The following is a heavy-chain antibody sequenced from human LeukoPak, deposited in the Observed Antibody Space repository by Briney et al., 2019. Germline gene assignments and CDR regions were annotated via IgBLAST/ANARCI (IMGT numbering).Heavy chain of an antibody. CDR3: ARDPVAAAVYFDY. D-gene: IGHD6-13*01. V-gene: IGHV4-34*01. Sequence: SETLSLTCAVYGGSFSGYYWSWIRQPPGKGLEWIGEINHSGSTNYNPSLKSRVTTSVDTSKNQFSLKLSSVTAADTAVYYCARDPVAAAVYFDYWGQGTLVTVSS. CDR2: INHSGST. J-gene: IGHJ4*02. CDR1: GGSFSGYY.